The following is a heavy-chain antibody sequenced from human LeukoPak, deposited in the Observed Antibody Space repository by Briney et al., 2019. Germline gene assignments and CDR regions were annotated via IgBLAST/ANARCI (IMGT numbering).Heavy chain of an antibody. CDR2: IYYSGST. D-gene: IGHD3-16*01. Sequence: SETLSLTCTVSGGSISSSSYYWGWIRQPPGKGLEWIGNIYYSGSTYYNPSLKSRVTMSLDTSKNQFSLNLSSVTAADTAVYYCARAVITFGGAVAKGFDCWGQGTLVTVSS. CDR1: GGSISSSSYY. V-gene: IGHV4-39*07. J-gene: IGHJ4*02. CDR3: ARAVITFGGAVAKGFDC.